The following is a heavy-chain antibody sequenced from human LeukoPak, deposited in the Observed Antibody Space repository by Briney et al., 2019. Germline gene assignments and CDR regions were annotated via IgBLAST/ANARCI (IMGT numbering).Heavy chain of an antibody. D-gene: IGHD3-9*01. V-gene: IGHV3-66*04. CDR2: IYSGGST. Sequence: PGGSLRLSCPASGFTVSSNYMSWVRQAPGKGLEWVSVIYSGGSTDYADSVKGRFTISRDNSKNTLYLQMNSLRAEDTAVYYCARLHYDVLTGPFDYWGQGTLVTVSS. J-gene: IGHJ4*02. CDR3: ARLHYDVLTGPFDY. CDR1: GFTVSSNY.